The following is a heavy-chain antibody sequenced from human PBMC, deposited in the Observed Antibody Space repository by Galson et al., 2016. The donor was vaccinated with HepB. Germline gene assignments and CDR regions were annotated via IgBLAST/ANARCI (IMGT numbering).Heavy chain of an antibody. CDR3: AKGRREIDPDFDY. Sequence: SLRLSCAASGLVFSDYTMNWVRQTPGKGLEWVSAIRGGGSSTYYYSDSVKGRFTISRDDSKNTLYLQMNSLRVEDTAIYYCAKGRREIDPDFDYWGRGTLVTVSS. CDR2: IRGGGSST. V-gene: IGHV3-23*01. D-gene: IGHD5-24*01. J-gene: IGHJ4*02. CDR1: GLVFSDYT.